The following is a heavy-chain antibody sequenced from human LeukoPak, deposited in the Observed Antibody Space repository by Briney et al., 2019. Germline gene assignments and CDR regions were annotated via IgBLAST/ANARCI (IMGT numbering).Heavy chain of an antibody. CDR1: GLTFDEYA. CDR2: INWNTGVI. D-gene: IGHD6-19*01. V-gene: IGHV3-9*01. Sequence: PGGSLRLSCAASGLTFDEYAMNWVRQAPGKGLEWVSNINWNTGVIVYADSVRGRFIVSRDNAKTSLYLQMNSLRAEDTALYYCAMESRIAVAAIDYWGQGTLVTVSS. J-gene: IGHJ4*02. CDR3: AMESRIAVAAIDY.